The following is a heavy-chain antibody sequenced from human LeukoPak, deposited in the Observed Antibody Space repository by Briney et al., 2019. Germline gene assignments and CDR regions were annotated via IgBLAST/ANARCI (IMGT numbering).Heavy chain of an antibody. CDR2: IIPLFDTA. D-gene: IGHD3-3*01. V-gene: IGHV1-69*01. CDR3: ARVRGTGFDY. J-gene: IGHJ4*02. CDR1: GGTFSSYA. Sequence: SVKVSCKASGGTFSSYAISWVRQAPGQGLEWLGGIIPLFDTANYARKFQGRVTITADESSSTAYMELSNLRSEDTAVYYCARVRGTGFDYWGQGTLVTVSS.